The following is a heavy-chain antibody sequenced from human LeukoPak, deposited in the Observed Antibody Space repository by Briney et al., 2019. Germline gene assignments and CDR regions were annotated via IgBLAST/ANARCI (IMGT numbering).Heavy chain of an antibody. CDR2: IYYSGST. D-gene: IGHD5-18*01. CDR1: GGSISSYY. Sequence: PSETLSLTCTVSGGSISSYYWSWIRQPPGKGLEWIGYIYYSGSTNYNPSLKSRVTISVDTSKNQFSLKLSSVTAADTAVYYCARHGRLQLGLDYWGQGTLVTVSS. J-gene: IGHJ4*02. CDR3: ARHGRLQLGLDY. V-gene: IGHV4-59*08.